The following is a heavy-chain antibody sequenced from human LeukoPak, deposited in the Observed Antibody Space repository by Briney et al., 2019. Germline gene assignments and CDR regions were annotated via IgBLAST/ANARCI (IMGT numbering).Heavy chain of an antibody. CDR3: ARDPSLRIAAAPDY. D-gene: IGHD6-13*01. V-gene: IGHV3-23*01. CDR2: ILGNAGRT. J-gene: IGHJ4*02. CDR1: GFTFSTYA. Sequence: GGSLRLSCAASGFTFSTYAMNWVRQTPGKGLDWVSGILGNAGRTYYADSVKGRFTISRDNAKNSLYLQMNSLRAEDTAVYYCARDPSLRIAAAPDYWGQGTLVTVSS.